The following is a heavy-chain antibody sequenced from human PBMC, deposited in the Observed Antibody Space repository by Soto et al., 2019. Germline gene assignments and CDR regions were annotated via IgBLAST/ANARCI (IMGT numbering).Heavy chain of an antibody. V-gene: IGHV3-11*01. CDR1: GFTFSDYY. D-gene: IGHD3-10*01. CDR3: AGSLLWFGELLDY. Sequence: GGSLRLSCAASGFTFSDYYMSWIRQAPGKGLEWVSYISSSGSTKYYADSVKGRFTISRDNAKNSLYLQMNSLRAEDTAVYYCAGSLLWFGELLDYWGQGTLVTVSS. J-gene: IGHJ4*02. CDR2: ISSSGSTK.